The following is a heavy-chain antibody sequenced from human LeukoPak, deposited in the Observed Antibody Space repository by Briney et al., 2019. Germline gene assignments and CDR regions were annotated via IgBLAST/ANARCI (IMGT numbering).Heavy chain of an antibody. J-gene: IGHJ6*03. CDR2: MNPNSGNT. D-gene: IGHD3-3*01. CDR3: ARGPTYYDFWSGYYSPYYYYYYMDV. V-gene: IGHV1-8*03. CDR1: GYTFTSYD. Sequence: ASVKVSCKASGYTFTSYDINWVRQATGQGLEWMGWMNPNSGNTGYAQKFQGRVTITRNTSISTAYMELSSLRSEDTAVYYCARGPTYYDFWSGYYSPYYYYYYMDVWGKGTTVTVSS.